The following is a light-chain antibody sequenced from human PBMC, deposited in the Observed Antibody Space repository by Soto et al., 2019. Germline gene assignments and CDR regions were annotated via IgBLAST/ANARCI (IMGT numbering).Light chain of an antibody. CDR1: QRISTN. CDR3: QQHSHWPPWT. CDR2: GAS. Sequence: EIVMMQSPATLSLSPGESATLSCRASQRISTNLAWYQQKGGQPPRLLIYGASTRATGITQRFSGSGSGTDFTLTISSLQSEDFAVYYCQQHSHWPPWTFGQGTRVEIQ. J-gene: IGKJ1*01. V-gene: IGKV3-15*01.